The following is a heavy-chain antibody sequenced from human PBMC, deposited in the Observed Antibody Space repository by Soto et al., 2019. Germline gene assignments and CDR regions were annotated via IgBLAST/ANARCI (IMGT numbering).Heavy chain of an antibody. CDR1: GYSFTSYW. CDR2: IYPGDSDT. D-gene: IGHD3-3*01. V-gene: IGHV5-51*01. Sequence: LGESLKISCKGSGYSFTSYWIGWVRQMPGKGLEWMGIIYPGDSDTRYSPSFQGQVTISADKSISTAYLQWSSLKASDTAMYYCASRTIFGVVPGSSGAFDIWGQGTMVTVSS. CDR3: ASRTIFGVVPGSSGAFDI. J-gene: IGHJ3*02.